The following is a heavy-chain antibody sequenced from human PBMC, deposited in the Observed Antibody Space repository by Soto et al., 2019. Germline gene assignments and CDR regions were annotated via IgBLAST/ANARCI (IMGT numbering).Heavy chain of an antibody. J-gene: IGHJ6*02. CDR1: GFTVDDYA. Sequence: GGSLRLSCATSGFTVDDYAMHWVRQIPGKGLEWVSGINWNSETVGYADSVKGRFTISRDSAKNSLYLQMTTLRPEDTALYFCARDQDLGGYDLRPMYGLDVWGQGTTVTVSS. CDR2: INWNSETV. V-gene: IGHV3-9*01. D-gene: IGHD5-12*01. CDR3: ARDQDLGGYDLRPMYGLDV.